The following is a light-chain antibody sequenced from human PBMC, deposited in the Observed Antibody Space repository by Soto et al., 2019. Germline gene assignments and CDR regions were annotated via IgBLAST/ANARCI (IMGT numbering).Light chain of an antibody. CDR1: QSVSTTY. CDR3: QQYGSSPRT. Sequence: EIVLTQSPGTLSLSPGDRATLSCRASQSVSTTYLAWYQQKPGQAPRLLIYGASSRATGIPDRFSGRGSGTDFTLPISRLEPEDFAVYYCQQYGSSPRTFGQGTKVEIK. V-gene: IGKV3-20*01. J-gene: IGKJ1*01. CDR2: GAS.